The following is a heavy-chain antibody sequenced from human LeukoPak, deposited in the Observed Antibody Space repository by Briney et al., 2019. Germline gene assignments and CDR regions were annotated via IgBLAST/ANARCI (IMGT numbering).Heavy chain of an antibody. Sequence: PGGSLRLSCVDSGFTFSTYWMSWVRQPPGKGLEWVANIKQDGSEKYYVDSVKGRFTISRDNTKNSLYLQMNSLRGEDTAIYYCARDLKGYSTHWGQGTLVTVSS. J-gene: IGHJ4*02. CDR3: ARDLKGYSTH. V-gene: IGHV3-7*01. D-gene: IGHD5-12*01. CDR2: IKQDGSEK. CDR1: GFTFSTYW.